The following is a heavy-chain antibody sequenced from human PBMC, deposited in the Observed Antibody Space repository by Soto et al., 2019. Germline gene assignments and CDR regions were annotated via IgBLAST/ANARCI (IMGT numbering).Heavy chain of an antibody. J-gene: IGHJ4*02. Sequence: SMRDPWRAAEVTCVSLTMTCIRKAPGKGLQWVSAITASGHDTYYADSVKGRFTISRDDSKSTLFLQMNSLGAEDTAVYYCAKDQRRSHLMPPQNAYWGQGTLVTVSS. CDR3: AKDQRRSHLMPPQNAY. D-gene: IGHD2-2*01. CDR2: ITASGHDT. V-gene: IGHV3-23*01. CDR1: EVTCVSLT.